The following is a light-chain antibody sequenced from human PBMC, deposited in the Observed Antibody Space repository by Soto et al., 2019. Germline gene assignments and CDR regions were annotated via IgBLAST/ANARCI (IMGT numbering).Light chain of an antibody. J-gene: IGKJ1*01. CDR2: AAS. V-gene: IGKV1-6*01. Sequence: IQMTQSPASLSASVGDRVTISCRASQVIGNDLALYQQKPGKAPRLLILAASNLQSGVPSRFSGSGSGTDFTPTISRLQPEDFATYYCLQFYNFSWTFGQGTKVDIK. CDR3: LQFYNFSWT. CDR1: QVIGND.